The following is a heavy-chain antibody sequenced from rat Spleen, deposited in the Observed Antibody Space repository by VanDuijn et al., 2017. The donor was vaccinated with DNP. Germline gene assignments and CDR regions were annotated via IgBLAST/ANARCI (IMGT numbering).Heavy chain of an antibody. J-gene: IGHJ3*01. V-gene: IGHV5-17*01. CDR3: ARSWGDDGYPPFAY. Sequence: EVQLVESGGGLVQPGRSLKLSCAASGFTFSDYAMAWVRQAPKKGLEWVATIIYDGSRTYYRDSVKGRFTISRDNAKSSLYLQMNSLRSEDTATYYCARSWGDDGYPPFAYWGQGTLVTVSS. CDR2: IIYDGSRT. D-gene: IGHD1-12*03. CDR1: GFTFSDYA.